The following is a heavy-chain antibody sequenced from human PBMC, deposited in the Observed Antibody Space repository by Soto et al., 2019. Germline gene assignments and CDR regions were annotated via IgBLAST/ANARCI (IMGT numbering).Heavy chain of an antibody. CDR1: GGSISSSSYY. V-gene: IGHV4-39*07. CDR3: AREGIAAAGRWFDP. CDR2: IYYSGST. D-gene: IGHD6-13*01. Sequence: SETLSLTCTVSGGSISSSSYYWGWIRQPPGKGLEWIGSIYYSGSTYYNPSLKSRVTISVDTSKNQFSLKLSSVTAADTAVYYCAREGIAAAGRWFDPWGQGTLVTVSS. J-gene: IGHJ5*02.